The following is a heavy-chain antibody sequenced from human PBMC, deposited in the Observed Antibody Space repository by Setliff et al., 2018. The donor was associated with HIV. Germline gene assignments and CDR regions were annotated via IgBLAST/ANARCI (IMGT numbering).Heavy chain of an antibody. J-gene: IGHJ4*02. V-gene: IGHV4-38-2*02. CDR2: ISHSGNT. CDR3: ARELLRSWDGSENSYKPYYFDY. CDR1: YFSIDNGYY. D-gene: IGHD3-10*01. Sequence: SETLSLTCTVSYFSIDNGYYWGWIRQPPGKGLEWIASISHSGNTYYNPSLKSRVSISLDTSKNQFSLKLSSVTAADTAVYYCARELLRSWDGSENSYKPYYFDYWGQGTLVTVSS.